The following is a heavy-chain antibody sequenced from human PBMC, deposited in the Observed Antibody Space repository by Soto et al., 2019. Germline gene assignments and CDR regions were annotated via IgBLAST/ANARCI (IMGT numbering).Heavy chain of an antibody. Sequence: QVQLQESGPGLVKPSQTLSLTCTVSGGSISSGDYFWSWIRQPPGKGLEWIGYIYYSGITYYNPSLRGRVTISVDTSKNQFSLKLSSVTAADTAVYYCARGRFHYYDSSGYDGRYFGYWGQGALVTVSS. CDR2: IYYSGIT. CDR3: ARGRFHYYDSSGYDGRYFGY. J-gene: IGHJ4*02. D-gene: IGHD3-22*01. CDR1: GGSISSGDYF. V-gene: IGHV4-30-4*01.